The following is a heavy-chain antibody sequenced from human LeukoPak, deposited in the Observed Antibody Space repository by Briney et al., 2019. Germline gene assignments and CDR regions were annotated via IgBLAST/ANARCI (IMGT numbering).Heavy chain of an antibody. J-gene: IGHJ4*02. Sequence: PSETLSLTCAVYGGSFSGYYWSWIRQPPGKGLEWIGEINHSGSTNYNPSLKSRVTISVDTSKNQFSLKLSSVTAADTAVYYCARGSHYYGSGSRYHFDYWGQGTLVTVSS. CDR2: INHSGST. CDR3: ARGSHYYGSGSRYHFDY. V-gene: IGHV4-34*01. D-gene: IGHD3-10*01. CDR1: GGSFSGYY.